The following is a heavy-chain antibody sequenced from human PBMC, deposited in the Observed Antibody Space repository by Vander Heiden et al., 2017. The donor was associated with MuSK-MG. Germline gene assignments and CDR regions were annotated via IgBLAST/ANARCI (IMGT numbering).Heavy chain of an antibody. CDR3: TTVALGCSRDLCGYYYYGMHV. J-gene: IGHJ6*01. CDR2: VKSKNDGVTT. V-gene: IGHV3-15*01. CDR1: GFTFSNAW. D-gene: IGHD3-16*01. Sequence: EVQLVESGGGLVQPGGSLRLSCAASGFTFSNAWMSWVRQAPGKGLEGVGRVKSKNDGVTTDYAAPLKGRFTISSDDSKHTLYLQMISLQTEDTALYYCTTVALGCSRDLCGYYYYGMHVW.